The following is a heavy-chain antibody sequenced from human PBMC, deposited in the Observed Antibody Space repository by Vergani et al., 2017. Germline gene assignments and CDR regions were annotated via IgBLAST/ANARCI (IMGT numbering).Heavy chain of an antibody. Sequence: QVQVVQSGAEVKKPGASVKVSCKVSGHTLPGFCLSDLAIHWVRQAPGRGLEWMASFDPENYDPIYAQKFKGRVTMTKDRSTNTAYLELTNLRSDDTAVFYCATDLSMTTFSDWGQGTLVTVSS. D-gene: IGHD4-11*01. CDR2: FDPENYDP. CDR1: GHTLPGFCLSDLA. J-gene: IGHJ4*02. V-gene: IGHV1-24*01. CDR3: ATDLSMTTFSD.